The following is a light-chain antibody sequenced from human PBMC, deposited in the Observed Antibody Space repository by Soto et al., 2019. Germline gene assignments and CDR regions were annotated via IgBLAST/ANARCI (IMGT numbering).Light chain of an antibody. J-gene: IGKJ4*01. CDR3: QQYDNRPFT. Sequence: DIQMTQSPSSLSASVGDRVTITCQASQDISNYLNWYQQKPGKAPKLLIYDASNLETGVPSRFSGSRSGTDFTFTISSLQPEDIATYYCQQYDNRPFTFGGGTKVEIK. CDR2: DAS. V-gene: IGKV1-33*01. CDR1: QDISNY.